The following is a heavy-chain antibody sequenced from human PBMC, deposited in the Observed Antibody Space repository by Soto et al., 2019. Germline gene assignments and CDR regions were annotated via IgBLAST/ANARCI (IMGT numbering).Heavy chain of an antibody. D-gene: IGHD6-19*01. CDR1: GYTFTSYG. CDR2: ISAYNGNT. V-gene: IGHV1-18*01. J-gene: IGHJ4*02. Sequence: ASVKVSCKASGYTFTSYGISWVRQAPGQGLEWMGWISAYNGNTNYAQKLQGRVTMTTDTSTSTAYMELRSLRSDDTAVYYCARTPKIAVDGTSNDYWGQGTLVTVSS. CDR3: ARTPKIAVDGTSNDY.